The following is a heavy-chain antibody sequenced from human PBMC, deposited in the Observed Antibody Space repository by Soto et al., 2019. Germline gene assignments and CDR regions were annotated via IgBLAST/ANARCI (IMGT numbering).Heavy chain of an antibody. V-gene: IGHV6-1*01. CDR1: GDSVSSNSAA. D-gene: IGHD3-22*01. CDR2: TYYRPKWYN. Sequence: PSQTLSLTCAISGDSVSSNSAAWNWIRQSPSRGLEWLGRTYYRPKWYNDYAVSVKSRITINPDTSKNQFSLQLNSVTPEDTAVYYCAKTYYYDSSGYYPRAAEYFQHWGQGTLVTVSS. J-gene: IGHJ1*01. CDR3: AKTYYYDSSGYYPRAAEYFQH.